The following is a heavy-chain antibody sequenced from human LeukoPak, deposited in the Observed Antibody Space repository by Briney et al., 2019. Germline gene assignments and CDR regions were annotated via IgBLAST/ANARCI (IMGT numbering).Heavy chain of an antibody. Sequence: SETLSLTCAVYGGSFSGYYWSWIRQPPGKGLEWIGEINHSGSTYYNPSLKSRVTISVGTSKNQFSLKLSSVTAADTAVYYCARWDATARGNDAFDIWGQGTMVTVSS. J-gene: IGHJ3*02. D-gene: IGHD2-21*02. CDR3: ARWDATARGNDAFDI. CDR2: INHSGST. V-gene: IGHV4-34*01. CDR1: GGSFSGYY.